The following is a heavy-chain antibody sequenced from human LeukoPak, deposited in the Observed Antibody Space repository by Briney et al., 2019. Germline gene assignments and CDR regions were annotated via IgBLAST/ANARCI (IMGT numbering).Heavy chain of an antibody. CDR3: ARDDSGTYAALDY. J-gene: IGHJ4*02. CDR1: GGSISSSNW. D-gene: IGHD1-26*01. Sequence: SETLSLTCAVSGGSISSSNWWSWVRQPPGKGLEWIGEIYHSGSTNYTPSLKSRVTISVDKSKNHFSLNLSSVTAADTAVYYCARDDSGTYAALDYWGQGTLVTVSS. CDR2: IYHSGST. V-gene: IGHV4-4*02.